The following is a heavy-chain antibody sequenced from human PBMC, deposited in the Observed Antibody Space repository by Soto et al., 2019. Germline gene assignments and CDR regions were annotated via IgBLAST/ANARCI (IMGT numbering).Heavy chain of an antibody. CDR2: ISYDGSNK. CDR3: ARNPVTNGYSSGWYRLDY. V-gene: IGHV3-30-3*01. CDR1: GFTFSSYA. D-gene: IGHD6-19*01. Sequence: PGGSLRLSCAASGFTFSSYAMHWVRQAPGKGLEWVAVISYDGSNKYYADSVKGRFTISRDNSKNTLYLQMNSLRAEDTAVYYCARNPVTNGYSSGWYRLDYWGQGTLVTVSS. J-gene: IGHJ4*02.